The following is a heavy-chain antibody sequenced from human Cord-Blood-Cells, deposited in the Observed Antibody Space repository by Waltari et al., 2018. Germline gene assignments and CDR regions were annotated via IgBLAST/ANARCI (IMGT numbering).Heavy chain of an antibody. D-gene: IGHD3-10*01. CDR3: ASAVRGGYDY. CDR1: GGSISSSSYY. V-gene: IGHV4-39*01. Sequence: QLQLQESGPGLVKPSETLSLTCTVYGGSISSSSYYWGWIRHPPGKGLEWIGSIYYSGRTYEHPALKSRVTISVDTSKNQFSLKLSSVTAADTAVYYCASAVRGGYDYWGQGTLVTISS. CDR2: IYYSGRT. J-gene: IGHJ4*02.